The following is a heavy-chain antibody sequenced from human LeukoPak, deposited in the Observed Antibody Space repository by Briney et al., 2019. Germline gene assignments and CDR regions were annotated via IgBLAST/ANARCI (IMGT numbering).Heavy chain of an antibody. CDR3: ARADTEAPGWFDP. Sequence: SQTLSLTCAISGESVSSNSATWNWIRQSPSRGLEWLGRTYYRSKWYYDYPVSVKSRMTINPDTSKNQVSLQLKSVTPEDTAVYYCARADTEAPGWFDPWGQGTLVTVSS. CDR1: GESVSSNSAT. V-gene: IGHV6-1*01. J-gene: IGHJ5*02. CDR2: TYYRSKWYY.